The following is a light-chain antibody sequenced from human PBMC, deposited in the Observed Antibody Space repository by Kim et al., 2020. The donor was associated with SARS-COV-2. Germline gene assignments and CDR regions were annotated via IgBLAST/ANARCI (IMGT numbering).Light chain of an antibody. V-gene: IGLV3-19*01. J-gene: IGLJ1*01. CDR3: NSRDSSGNHHYV. CDR2: GKN. CDR1: GLRSDY. Sequence: GQTVRIKCQGGGLRSDYASWYQQKPGQAPVLVIYGKNNRPSGIPDRFSGSSSGNTASLTITGAQAEDEADYYCNSRDSSGNHHYVFGTGTKVTVL.